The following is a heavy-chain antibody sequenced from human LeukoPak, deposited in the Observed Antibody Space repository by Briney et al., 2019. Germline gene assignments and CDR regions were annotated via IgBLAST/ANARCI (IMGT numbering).Heavy chain of an antibody. CDR2: INPNSGGT. CDR1: GYTFTGYY. CDR3: AREAPVLAYYFDY. J-gene: IGHJ4*02. D-gene: IGHD3-3*01. Sequence: ASVKVSCKASGYTFTGYYMHWVRQAPGQGLEWMGWINPNSGGTNYAQKFQGRVTMTRDTSISTAYMELSRLRSDDTAVYYCAREAPVLAYYFDYWGQGTLVTVSS. V-gene: IGHV1-2*02.